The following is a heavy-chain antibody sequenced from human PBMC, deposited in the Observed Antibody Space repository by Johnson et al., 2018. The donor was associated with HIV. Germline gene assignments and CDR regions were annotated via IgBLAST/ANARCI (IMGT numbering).Heavy chain of an antibody. D-gene: IGHD3-16*01. CDR3: AREGRGSPDGFDI. J-gene: IGHJ3*02. CDR2: IYSGGST. CDR1: GFTFSSYA. V-gene: IGHV3-66*01. Sequence: VQLVESGGGLVQPGGSLRLSCAASGFTFSSYAMHWVRQAPGKGLEWVSVIYSGGSTYYADSVKGRFTISRDNSKNTLYLQMNSLITEDTAVYYCAREGRGSPDGFDIWGQGTMVTVSS.